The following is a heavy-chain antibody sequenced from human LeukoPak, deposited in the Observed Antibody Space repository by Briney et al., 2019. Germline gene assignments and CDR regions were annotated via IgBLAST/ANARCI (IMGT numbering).Heavy chain of an antibody. CDR1: GYTFTSYG. Sequence: GASVKVSCKASGYTFTSYGINWVRQATGQGLEWMGWMNPNSGNTGYAQKFQGRVTMTRNTSISTAYMELSSLRSEDTAVYYCARPVAATPEGFDPWGQGTLVTVSS. V-gene: IGHV1-8*02. CDR3: ARPVAATPEGFDP. D-gene: IGHD2-15*01. CDR2: MNPNSGNT. J-gene: IGHJ5*02.